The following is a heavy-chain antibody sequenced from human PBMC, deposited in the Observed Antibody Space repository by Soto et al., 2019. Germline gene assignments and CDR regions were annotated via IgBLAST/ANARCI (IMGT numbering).Heavy chain of an antibody. D-gene: IGHD4-17*01. CDR1: GYSFTSYW. CDR2: IYPGDSDT. CDR3: ARLGHGYGDYFNLNY. J-gene: IGHJ4*02. Sequence: PGESLKISCKGSGYSFTSYWIGWVRQMPGKGLEWMGIIYPGDSDTRYSPSFQGQVTISADKSISTAYLQWSSLKASDTAMYYCARLGHGYGDYFNLNYWGQGTLVTVSS. V-gene: IGHV5-51*01.